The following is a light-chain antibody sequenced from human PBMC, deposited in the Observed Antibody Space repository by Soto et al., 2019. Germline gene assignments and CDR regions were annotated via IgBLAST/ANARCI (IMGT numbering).Light chain of an antibody. CDR1: SSDVGGYNY. V-gene: IGLV2-14*01. CDR3: SSYTSGTTFV. CDR2: DVS. J-gene: IGLJ1*01. Sequence: QSALTQPASGSGSPGQSITISCTGTSSDVGGYNYVSWYQQEPGKAPKLMICDVSNRPSGVSNRFSGSKSGNTASLTISGLQAEDEADYYCSSYTSGTTFVFGTGTKVTVL.